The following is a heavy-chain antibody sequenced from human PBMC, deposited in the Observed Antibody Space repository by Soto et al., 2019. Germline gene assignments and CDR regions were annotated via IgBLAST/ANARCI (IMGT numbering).Heavy chain of an antibody. V-gene: IGHV3-23*01. CDR1: GFTFGSHW. Sequence: GGSLRLSCAASGFTFGSHWMSWVRQAQGKGLEWVSAISGSGGSTYYADSVKGRFTISRDNSKNTLYLQMNSLRAEDTAVYYCAKVGHYGSGSYFQHWGQGTLVTVSS. CDR3: AKVGHYGSGSYFQH. J-gene: IGHJ1*01. D-gene: IGHD3-10*01. CDR2: ISGSGGST.